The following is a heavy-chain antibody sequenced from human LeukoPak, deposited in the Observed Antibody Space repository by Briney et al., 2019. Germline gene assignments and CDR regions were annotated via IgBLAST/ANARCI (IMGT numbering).Heavy chain of an antibody. V-gene: IGHV3-48*04. CDR3: ARDRGSYYRNNWFDP. J-gene: IGHJ5*02. CDR2: ISSSSSTI. Sequence: PGGSLRLSCAASGFTFSSYSMNWVRQAPGKGLEWVSYISSSSSTIYYADSVKGRFTISRDNAKNSLYLQMNSLRAEDTAVYYCARDRGSYYRNNWFDPWGQGTLVTVSS. D-gene: IGHD1-26*01. CDR1: GFTFSSYS.